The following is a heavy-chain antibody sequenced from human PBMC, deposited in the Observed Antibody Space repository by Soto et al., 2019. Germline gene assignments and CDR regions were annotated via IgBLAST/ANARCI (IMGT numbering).Heavy chain of an antibody. CDR1: GGTFSSYA. V-gene: IGHV1-69*13. D-gene: IGHD2-15*01. J-gene: IGHJ6*02. Sequence: GASVKVSCKASGGTFSSYAISWVRQAPGQGLEWMGGIIPIFGTANYAQKFQGRVTITADESTSTAYMELSSLRSEDTAVYYCARGVVVVAARYYYYGMDVWGQGTTVTVPS. CDR2: IIPIFGTA. CDR3: ARGVVVVAARYYYYGMDV.